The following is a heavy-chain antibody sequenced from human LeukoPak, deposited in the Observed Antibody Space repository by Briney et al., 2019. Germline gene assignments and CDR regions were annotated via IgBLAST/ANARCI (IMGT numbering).Heavy chain of an antibody. CDR3: ARDESTVTTPLRANYYYYMDV. CDR1: GFTFSSYS. J-gene: IGHJ6*03. V-gene: IGHV3-21*01. Sequence: PGGSLRLSCAASGFTFSSYSMNWVRQAPGKGLEWVSSISSSSSTIYYADSVKGRFTISRDNAKNSLYPQMNSLRAEDTAVYYCARDESTVTTPLRANYYYYMDVWGKGTTVSVS. CDR2: ISSSSSTI. D-gene: IGHD4-17*01.